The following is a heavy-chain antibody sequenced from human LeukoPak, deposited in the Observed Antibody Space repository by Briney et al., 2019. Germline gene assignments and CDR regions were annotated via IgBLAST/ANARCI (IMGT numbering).Heavy chain of an antibody. CDR1: GFTFSSYS. CDR2: ISSSSSYI. V-gene: IGHV3-21*01. CDR3: ASWGECSSALDY. Sequence: GGPLRLSCAASGFTFSSYSMNWVRQAPGKGLEWVSSISSSSSYIYYADSVKGRFTISRDNAKNSLYLQMNSLRAEDTAVYYCASWGECSSALDYWGQGTLVTVSS. J-gene: IGHJ4*02. D-gene: IGHD6-6*01.